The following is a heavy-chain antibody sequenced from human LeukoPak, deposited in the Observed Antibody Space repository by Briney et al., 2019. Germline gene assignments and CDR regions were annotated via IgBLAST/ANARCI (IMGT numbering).Heavy chain of an antibody. J-gene: IGHJ6*03. D-gene: IGHD2-2*01. CDR1: GFTFSSYW. CDR2: INSDGSST. V-gene: IGHV3-74*01. Sequence: GGSLRLSCAASGFTFSSYWMHWVRQAPGKGLVWVSRINSDGSSTSYADSVKGRFTISRDNAKNTLYLQMNSLRAEDTAVYYCARPPRYCSSTSCPRYMDVWGKGTTVTVSS. CDR3: ARPPRYCSSTSCPRYMDV.